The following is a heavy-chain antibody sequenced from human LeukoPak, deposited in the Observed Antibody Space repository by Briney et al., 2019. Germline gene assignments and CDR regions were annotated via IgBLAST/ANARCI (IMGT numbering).Heavy chain of an antibody. CDR3: AKDLWGGIVGGGAHYFDY. CDR1: GFNFNSYA. V-gene: IGHV3-23*01. D-gene: IGHD1-26*01. CDR2: ISLSGGST. J-gene: IGHJ4*02. Sequence: PAGPLRLSCAASGFNFNSYAMSGLGQAPGKELQGVSAISLSGGSTYYAPSVTGGFSPSKCNPKSTLYLQINSLRAEDTAVYYCAKDLWGGIVGGGAHYFDYWGQGTLVTVSS.